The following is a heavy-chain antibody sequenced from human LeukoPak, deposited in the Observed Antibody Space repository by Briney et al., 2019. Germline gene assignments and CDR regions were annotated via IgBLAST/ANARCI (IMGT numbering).Heavy chain of an antibody. CDR1: GYSISSGGYS. D-gene: IGHD4-17*01. Sequence: SETLSLTCTVSGYSISSGGYSWSWIRQPPGKGLEWIGYIYHSGSTYYNPSLKSRVTMSVDKSKNQFSLKLSSVTAADTAVYYCARGRGDYNFDYWGQGTLVTVSS. CDR3: ARGRGDYNFDY. V-gene: IGHV4-30-2*01. J-gene: IGHJ4*02. CDR2: IYHSGST.